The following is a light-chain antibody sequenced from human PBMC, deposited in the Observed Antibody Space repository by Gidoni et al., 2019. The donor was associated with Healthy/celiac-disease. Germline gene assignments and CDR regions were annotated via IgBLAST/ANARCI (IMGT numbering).Light chain of an antibody. Sequence: QSALTQPPSASGSPGQSVTISCPGTSSDVGGYNYVSWYQQHPGKAPKLMIDEVSKRPSGVPDRFSGSKSGNTASLTVSGLQAEDEADYYCSSYAGSNNLRVFGTGTKVTVL. CDR3: SSYAGSNNLRV. CDR2: EVS. CDR1: SSDVGGYNY. V-gene: IGLV2-8*01. J-gene: IGLJ1*01.